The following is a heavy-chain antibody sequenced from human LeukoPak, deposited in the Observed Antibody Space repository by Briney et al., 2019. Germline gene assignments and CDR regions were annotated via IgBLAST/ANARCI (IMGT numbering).Heavy chain of an antibody. CDR2: VFDGGRT. CDR3: TTIKRGDIFGYFDF. J-gene: IGHJ4*02. V-gene: IGHV4-59*11. Sequence: NSSETLSLTCTVSGGSMTTHHWNWIRQTPGKGLEWIGYVFDGGRTKVNPSLTSRVTLSTDTSKNQLSLRLSSVTAADTAVYYCTTIKRGDIFGYFDFWGQGILVTVSS. D-gene: IGHD5-18*01. CDR1: GGSMTTHH.